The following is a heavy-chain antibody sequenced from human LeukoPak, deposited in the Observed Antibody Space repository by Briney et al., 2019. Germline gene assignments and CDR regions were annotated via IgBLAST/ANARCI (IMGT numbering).Heavy chain of an antibody. Sequence: GRSLRLSCAASGFTFDDYAMHWVRQAPGKGLEWVSGISWNSGSIGYADSVKGRFTISRDNAKNFLYLQMNSLRAEDTALDYCAKDNGDTAMLSYYYYGMDVWGQGTTVTVSS. J-gene: IGHJ6*02. D-gene: IGHD5-18*01. CDR1: GFTFDDYA. V-gene: IGHV3-9*01. CDR2: ISWNSGSI. CDR3: AKDNGDTAMLSYYYYGMDV.